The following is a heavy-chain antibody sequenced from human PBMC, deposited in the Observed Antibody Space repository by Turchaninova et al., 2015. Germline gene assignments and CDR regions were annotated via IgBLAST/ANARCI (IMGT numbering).Heavy chain of an antibody. CDR2: RYHTENT. CDR3: ARASSATFYYRMDV. Sequence: QVQLQESGPGLVKASETLSLTCTVSGGSISSSYCNWIRQAPGKGLDRIGYRYHTENTNYNPSLKSRVTISVDTSKNQFSLNLSSVTAADTAVYYCARASSATFYYRMDVWGQGTTVTVSS. D-gene: IGHD1-1*01. J-gene: IGHJ6*02. V-gene: IGHV4-59*01. CDR1: GGSISSSY.